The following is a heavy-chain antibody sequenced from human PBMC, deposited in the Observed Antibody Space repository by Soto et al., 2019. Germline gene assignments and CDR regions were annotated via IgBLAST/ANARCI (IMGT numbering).Heavy chain of an antibody. J-gene: IGHJ6*01. CDR2: IYHSGST. V-gene: IGHV4-30-2*01. CDR1: DISITSERYA. D-gene: IGHD3-22*01. CDR3: SRDLYDRGLGMAV. Sequence: LTWTESDISITSERYAGRWFRPPPGKGLEWIGYIYHSGSTYYNPSLKSRVTISVDRSKNQFSLKLSSVTAADTAVYYWSRDLYDRGLGMAVCRQALTVSVS.